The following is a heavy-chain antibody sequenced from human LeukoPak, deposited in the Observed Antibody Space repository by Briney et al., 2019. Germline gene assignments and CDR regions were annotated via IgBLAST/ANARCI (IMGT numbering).Heavy chain of an antibody. V-gene: IGHV1-18*01. D-gene: IGHD2-2*01. J-gene: IGHJ4*02. CDR2: ISAYNGNT. CDR3: ARDGDYCSSTSCSFFDY. Sequence: ASVKVSCKASGYTFTSYGISWVRQAPGQGLEGRGWISAYNGNTNYAQKLQGRVTMTTDTSTSKTYMELRSLRSDDTAVYYCARDGDYCSSTSCSFFDYWGQGTLVTVSS. CDR1: GYTFTSYG.